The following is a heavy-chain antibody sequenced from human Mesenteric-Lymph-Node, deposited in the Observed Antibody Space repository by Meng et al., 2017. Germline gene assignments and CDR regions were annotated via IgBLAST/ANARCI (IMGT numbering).Heavy chain of an antibody. Sequence: ASVKVSCKTSGYSFTAYYIHWVRQAPGQGLEWMGRINPNSGGTNFAQKFQGRVIMTRDTSITTAFMELSRLRSDDTAVYYCARETGASYTYYFDYWSQGTLVTVSS. CDR3: ARETGASYTYYFDY. V-gene: IGHV1-2*06. D-gene: IGHD3-10*01. CDR2: INPNSGGT. J-gene: IGHJ4*02. CDR1: GYSFTAYY.